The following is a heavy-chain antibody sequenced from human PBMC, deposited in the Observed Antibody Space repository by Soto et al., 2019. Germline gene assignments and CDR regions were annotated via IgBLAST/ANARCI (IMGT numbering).Heavy chain of an antibody. CDR2: IYYSGST. CDR1: GGSISSGDYY. V-gene: IGHV4-30-4*01. D-gene: IGHD1-1*01. J-gene: IGHJ5*02. CDR3: AREERWTYWFDP. Sequence: SETLSLTCTVSGGSISSGDYYFICIRQPPGKGLEWIGYIYYSGSTYYNPSLKSRVTISVDTSKNQFSLKLSSVTAADTAVYYCAREERWTYWFDPWGQGTLVTVS.